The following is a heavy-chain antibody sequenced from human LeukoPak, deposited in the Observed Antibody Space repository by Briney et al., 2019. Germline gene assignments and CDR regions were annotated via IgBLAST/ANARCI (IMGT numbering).Heavy chain of an antibody. CDR3: ARDGPFGVALGYFDY. CDR2: ISSSSSYI. J-gene: IGHJ4*02. CDR1: GFIFSSYS. D-gene: IGHD3-3*01. Sequence: GGSLRLSCAASGFIFSSYSMNWVRQAPGKGLEWVSSISSSSSYIYYADSVKGRFTISRDNAKNSLYLQMNSLRAEDTAVYYCARDGPFGVALGYFDYWGQGTLVTVSS. V-gene: IGHV3-21*01.